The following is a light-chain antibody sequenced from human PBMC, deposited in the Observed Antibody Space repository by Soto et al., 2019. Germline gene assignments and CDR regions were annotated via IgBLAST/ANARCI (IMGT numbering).Light chain of an antibody. CDR2: EVS. CDR1: SSDIGAYNY. J-gene: IGLJ1*01. V-gene: IGLV2-14*01. CDR3: SSFTTDWTHV. Sequence: QSVLTQPASVSGSPGQSITISCAGSSSDIGAYNYVSWFQQYPGKAPKLIISEVSNRPSGVSNRFSGSKSGTAASLTISGLQTEDEADYFCSSFTTDWTHVFGTGTRSPX.